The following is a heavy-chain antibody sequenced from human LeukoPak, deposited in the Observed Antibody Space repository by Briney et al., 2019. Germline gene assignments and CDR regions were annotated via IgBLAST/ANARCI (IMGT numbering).Heavy chain of an antibody. D-gene: IGHD3-10*01. CDR3: ARGPYASGTYGRRGWVHYMDV. V-gene: IGHV3-74*01. CDR1: GFTFSSYW. Sequence: GGSLRLSCAASGFTFSSYWMHWVRQAPGKGLVWVSRINSDGSSTSYADSVKGRFTISRDNAKNTLYLQMNSLRAEDTAVYYCARGPYASGTYGRRGWVHYMDVWGKGTTVTISS. CDR2: INSDGSST. J-gene: IGHJ6*03.